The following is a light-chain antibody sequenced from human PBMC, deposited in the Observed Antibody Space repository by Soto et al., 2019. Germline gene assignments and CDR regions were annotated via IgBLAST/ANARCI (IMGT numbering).Light chain of an antibody. V-gene: IGKV1-27*01. CDR3: QKYNSASWT. CDR2: AAS. CDR1: QGISNY. J-gene: IGKJ1*01. Sequence: DIQMTQSPSSLSASVGDRVSITCRASQGISNYLAWYQQKPGKVPKLLIYAASTLQSGVPSRFSGSGSETDFTLTISSLQPEDVATYYCQKYNSASWTFGQGTKVEIK.